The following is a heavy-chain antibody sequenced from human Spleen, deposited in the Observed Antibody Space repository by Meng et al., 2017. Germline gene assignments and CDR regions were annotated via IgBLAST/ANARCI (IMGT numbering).Heavy chain of an antibody. CDR3: ARDQGIKGLDP. V-gene: IGHV4-34*01. CDR1: GGSFSGYY. Sequence: QVPLHEWGAGLLKPSETLSLNCAFYGGSFSGYYWSWIRPPPGKGLEGIGEINHSGSSNYNPSLKSRVTISVDTSKNQLSLKLSSVTAADTAVYYCARDQGIKGLDPWGQGTLVTVSS. D-gene: IGHD1-14*01. J-gene: IGHJ5*02. CDR2: INHSGSS.